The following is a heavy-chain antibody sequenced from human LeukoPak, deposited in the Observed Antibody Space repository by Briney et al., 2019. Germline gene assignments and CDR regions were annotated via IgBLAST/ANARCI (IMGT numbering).Heavy chain of an antibody. Sequence: PGGSLRLSCAASGFTCSAYSMNWVRQAPGKGLEWVSSISTSSSYIYYADSVKGRFTVSRDNAKNSLFLQMNSLRAEDTALYYCARDREMGTIRNGFDVWGQGTIVSVSS. D-gene: IGHD5-24*01. J-gene: IGHJ3*01. CDR1: GFTCSAYS. CDR2: ISTSSSYI. CDR3: ARDREMGTIRNGFDV. V-gene: IGHV3-21*01.